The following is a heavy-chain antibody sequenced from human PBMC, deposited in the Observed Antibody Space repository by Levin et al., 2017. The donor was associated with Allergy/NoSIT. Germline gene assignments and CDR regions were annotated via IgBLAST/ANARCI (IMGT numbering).Heavy chain of an antibody. Sequence: GESLKISCAASGFTVRRRYLSWVRQAPGKGLEWVSIFYGGGRTYYADSFKGRFTISIDNSRNTLSLQMNNLRVEDTAVYYCAKEAYVMNSDISGHRAFESWGQGVLVTVSS. J-gene: IGHJ4*02. V-gene: IGHV3-53*01. CDR2: FYGGGRT. D-gene: IGHD3-22*01. CDR1: GFTVRRRY. CDR3: AKEAYVMNSDISGHRAFES.